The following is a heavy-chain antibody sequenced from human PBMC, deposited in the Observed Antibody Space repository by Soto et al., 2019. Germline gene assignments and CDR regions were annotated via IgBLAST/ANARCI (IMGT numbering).Heavy chain of an antibody. D-gene: IGHD2-2*01. J-gene: IGHJ4*02. CDR3: ARASGDIVLVPAAGVDY. Sequence: GGSLRLSCAASGFTFSSYSMNWVRQAPGKGLEWVSSISSSSSYIYYADSVKGRFTISRDNAKTSLYLQMHSLRAEDTAVYSCARASGDIVLVPAAGVDYWGQGTLVTVSS. V-gene: IGHV3-21*01. CDR2: ISSSSSYI. CDR1: GFTFSSYS.